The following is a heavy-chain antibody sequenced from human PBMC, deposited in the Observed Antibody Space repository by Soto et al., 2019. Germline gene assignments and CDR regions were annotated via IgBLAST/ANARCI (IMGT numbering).Heavy chain of an antibody. V-gene: IGHV1-69*06. Sequence: QVQLVQSGAEVKKPGSSVKVSCKASGGTFSSYAISWVRQAPGQGLECMGGIIPIFGTANYAQKFQGRVTITADKYTSTAYRELSSLRSEDTAVYYCASGESSIAARDPDDYYGMDVWGQGTTVTVSS. J-gene: IGHJ6*02. CDR3: ASGESSIAARDPDDYYGMDV. CDR2: IIPIFGTA. D-gene: IGHD6-6*01. CDR1: GGTFSSYA.